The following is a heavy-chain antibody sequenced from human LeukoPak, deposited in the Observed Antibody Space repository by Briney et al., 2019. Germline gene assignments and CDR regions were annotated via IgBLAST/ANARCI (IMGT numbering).Heavy chain of an antibody. V-gene: IGHV4-59*01. Sequence: SETLSLTCTVSGGSISSYYWNWIRQPPGKGLEWIGYIYYSGSTNYNPSLKSRVTISVDTSKNQLSLKLSSVTAADTAVYYCARGRVAAAGTFDYWGQGTLVTVSS. CDR1: GGSISSYY. CDR2: IYYSGST. CDR3: ARGRVAAAGTFDY. J-gene: IGHJ4*02. D-gene: IGHD6-13*01.